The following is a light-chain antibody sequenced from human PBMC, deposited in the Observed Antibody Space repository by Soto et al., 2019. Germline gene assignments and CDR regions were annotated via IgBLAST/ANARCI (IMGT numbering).Light chain of an antibody. Sequence: EIAMTQSPATLSVSPGERATLSCRASQSVSSNLAWYQQKPGQAPRLLIYGASSRAIGIPDRFSGSVSGSDFILTINRLEPEDFAVYYCQQYGSSHTFGQGTRLEIK. V-gene: IGKV3-20*01. CDR2: GAS. J-gene: IGKJ5*01. CDR1: QSVSSN. CDR3: QQYGSSHT.